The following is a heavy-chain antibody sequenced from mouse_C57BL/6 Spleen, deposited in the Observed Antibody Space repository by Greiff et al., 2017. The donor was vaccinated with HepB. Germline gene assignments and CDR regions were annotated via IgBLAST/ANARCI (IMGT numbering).Heavy chain of an antibody. J-gene: IGHJ3*01. CDR3: ARNGPIYYDYDGAWFAY. Sequence: QVQLQQSGAELVRPGASVKLSCKASGYTFTDYYINWVKQRPGQGLEWIARIYPGSGNTYYNEKFKGKATLTAEKSSSTAYMQLSSLTSEDSAVYFCARNGPIYYDYDGAWFAYWGQGTLVTVSA. D-gene: IGHD2-4*01. V-gene: IGHV1-76*01. CDR1: GYTFTDYY. CDR2: IYPGSGNT.